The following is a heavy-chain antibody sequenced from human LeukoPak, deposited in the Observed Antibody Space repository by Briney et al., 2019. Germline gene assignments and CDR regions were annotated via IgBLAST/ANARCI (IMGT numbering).Heavy chain of an antibody. V-gene: IGHV3-23*01. CDR2: IIGSGGST. CDR3: AKDQCTSTSCYKGDY. D-gene: IGHD2-2*02. Sequence: PGGSLRLSCAASGFTFSDYYMSWIRQAPGKGLEWVSAIIGSGGSTYYADSVKGRFTISRDNSKNTLCLQMDSLRAEDTAVYYCAKDQCTSTSCYKGDYWGQGTLVTVSS. J-gene: IGHJ4*02. CDR1: GFTFSDYY.